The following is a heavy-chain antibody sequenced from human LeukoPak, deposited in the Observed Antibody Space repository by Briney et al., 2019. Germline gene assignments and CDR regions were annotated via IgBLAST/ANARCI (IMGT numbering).Heavy chain of an antibody. D-gene: IGHD5-24*01. V-gene: IGHV3-30-3*01. Sequence: GGSLRLSCAASGFTFSNYAMLWVGQAPGKGLEWVTVISYDGTNKYYADSVKGRFTISRDNTKNTLYLQMNSLRAEDTALYYCARDSSGRWLQSFDYWGQGTLVTVSS. CDR3: ARDSSGRWLQSFDY. CDR2: ISYDGTNK. CDR1: GFTFSNYA. J-gene: IGHJ4*02.